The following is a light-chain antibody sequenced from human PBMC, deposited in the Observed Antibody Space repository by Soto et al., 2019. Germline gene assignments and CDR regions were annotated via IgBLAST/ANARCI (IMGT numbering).Light chain of an antibody. Sequence: QSVLTQPASVSGSPGQSITISCTGTSSDIGGYNYVSWYRQHPGKAPELMIYDVANRPSGVSDRFSGSKSGNTASLTISGLQTEDEADYYCSSYTSTSTLYVFGNGTKVTVL. CDR1: SSDIGGYNY. J-gene: IGLJ1*01. CDR2: DVA. CDR3: SSYTSTSTLYV. V-gene: IGLV2-14*03.